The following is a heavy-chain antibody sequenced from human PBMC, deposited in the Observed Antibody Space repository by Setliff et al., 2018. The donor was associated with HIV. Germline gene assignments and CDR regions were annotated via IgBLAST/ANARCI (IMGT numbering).Heavy chain of an antibody. J-gene: IGHJ4*02. V-gene: IGHV4-39*01. CDR1: GGSITRTPYY. Sequence: SETLSLTCTVSGGSITRTPYYWGWIRQPPGKGLEWIGSIHHSGTAYDNPSLKSRVTISVDTSKNQFSLKLSSVTAADTAVYYCARAGRADDIVVVVAARGYFDYWGQGTLVT. CDR2: IHHSGTA. D-gene: IGHD2-15*01. CDR3: ARAGRADDIVVVVAARGYFDY.